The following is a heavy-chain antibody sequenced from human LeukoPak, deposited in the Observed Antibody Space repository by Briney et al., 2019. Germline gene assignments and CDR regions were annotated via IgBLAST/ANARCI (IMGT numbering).Heavy chain of an antibody. D-gene: IGHD1-26*01. J-gene: IGHJ3*02. CDR3: AREGVGATGIEEAFDI. V-gene: IGHV4-4*07. CDR2: IYTSGST. CDR1: GGSFSGYY. Sequence: SETLSLTCAVYGGSFSGYYWSWIRQPAGKGLEWIGRIYTSGSTNYNPSLKSRVTMSVDTSKNQFSLKLSSVTAADTAVYYCAREGVGATGIEEAFDIWGQGTMVTVSS.